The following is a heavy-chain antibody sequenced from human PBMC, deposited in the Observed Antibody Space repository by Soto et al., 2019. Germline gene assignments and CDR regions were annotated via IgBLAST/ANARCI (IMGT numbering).Heavy chain of an antibody. CDR2: IRSKANSYAI. CDR1: GFTFSGSA. CDR3: TRLSGTCYGDYFDY. V-gene: IGHV3-73*02. D-gene: IGHD4-17*01. J-gene: IGHJ4*02. Sequence: EVQLVESGGGLVQPGGSLKLSCAASGFTFSGSAMHWVRQASGKGLEWVGRIRSKANSYAIAYAASVKGRFTISRDDSKNTAYLQMNSLKTEDTAVYYCTRLSGTCYGDYFDYWGQGTLVTVSS.